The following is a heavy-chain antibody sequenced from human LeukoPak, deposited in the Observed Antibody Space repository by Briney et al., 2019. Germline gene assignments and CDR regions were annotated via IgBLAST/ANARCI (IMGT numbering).Heavy chain of an antibody. V-gene: IGHV3-53*01. Sequence: GGSLRLSCAASGFTVSSNYMSWVRQAPGKGLEWVSVIYSGGSTYYADSVKGRFAIPRDSSKNTLYLQMNSLRAEDAAVYYCARLFKVVPAAIHTWGQGTLVTVSS. CDR3: ARLFKVVPAAIHT. D-gene: IGHD2-2*01. CDR1: GFTVSSNY. CDR2: IYSGGST. J-gene: IGHJ5*02.